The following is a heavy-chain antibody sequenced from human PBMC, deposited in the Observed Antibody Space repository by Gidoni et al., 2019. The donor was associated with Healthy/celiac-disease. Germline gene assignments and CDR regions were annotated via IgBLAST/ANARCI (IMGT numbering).Heavy chain of an antibody. V-gene: IGHV3-53*04. D-gene: IGHD3-10*01. Sequence: APGKGLEWVSVIYSGGSTYYADSVKGRFTISRHNSKNTLYLQMNSLRAEDTAVYYCAREGRYYGSGSYYYYYYYGMDVWGQGTTVTVSS. CDR2: IYSGGST. CDR3: AREGRYYGSGSYYYYYYYGMDV. J-gene: IGHJ6*02.